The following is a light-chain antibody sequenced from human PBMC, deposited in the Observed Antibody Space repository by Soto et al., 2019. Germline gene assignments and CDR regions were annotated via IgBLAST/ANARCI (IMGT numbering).Light chain of an antibody. CDR3: QQYGTPPFT. V-gene: IGKV3-20*01. Sequence: EIVLTQSPGTLSLSPGEGATLSCRVSQSVTSDYLAWYQRKPGQAPRLLIYGASNRPTGISDRFSGSGSGTDFTLTISRLEPEDFAVYYCQQYGTPPFTFGQGTKLQIK. CDR1: QSVTSDY. J-gene: IGKJ2*01. CDR2: GAS.